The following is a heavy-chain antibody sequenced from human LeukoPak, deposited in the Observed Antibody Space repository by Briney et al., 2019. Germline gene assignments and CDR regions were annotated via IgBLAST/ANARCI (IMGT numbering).Heavy chain of an antibody. CDR2: IYWDDDK. CDR3: AHRGRTSGYYRVFDY. V-gene: IGHV2-5*02. J-gene: IGHJ4*02. CDR1: GFSLSTRGVG. D-gene: IGHD3-22*01. Sequence: SGPTLVKPTQTLTLTCTFSGFSLSTRGVGVGWIRQPPGKALEWLSLIYWDDDKRYSPSLKSRLAITKDTSKNQVVLTMTNMDPVDTATYYCAHRGRTSGYYRVFDYWGQGTLVTVSS.